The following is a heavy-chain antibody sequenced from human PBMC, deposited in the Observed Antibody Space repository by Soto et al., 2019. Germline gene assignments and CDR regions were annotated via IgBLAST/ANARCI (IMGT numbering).Heavy chain of an antibody. CDR3: ARTARLDYYDSSGYYGY. D-gene: IGHD3-22*01. V-gene: IGHV4-61*01. CDR1: GGSVSSGSYY. Sequence: SETLSLTCTVSGGSVSSGSYYWSWIRQPPGKGLEWIGYIYYSGSTNYNPSLKSRVTISVDTSKNQFSLKLSSVTAADTAVYYCARTARLDYYDSSGYYGYWGQGTLVTV. CDR2: IYYSGST. J-gene: IGHJ4*02.